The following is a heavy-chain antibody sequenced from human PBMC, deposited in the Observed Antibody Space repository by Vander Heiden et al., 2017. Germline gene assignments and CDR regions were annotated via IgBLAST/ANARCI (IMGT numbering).Heavy chain of an antibody. CDR1: GFTFLASS. CDR3: ARDIPWYLRNSRYYYGMDV. CDR2: ISSSGSTI. V-gene: IGHV3-11*01. J-gene: IGHJ6*02. Sequence: QVQLVESGGGLVKPGGSLCLPCPSSGFTFLASSLGWMRQAPGKGLEWVSYISSSGSTIYYADSVKGRFTISRDNAKNSLYLQMNSLRAEDTAVYYCARDIPWYLRNSRYYYGMDVWGQGTTVTVSS. D-gene: IGHD6-13*01.